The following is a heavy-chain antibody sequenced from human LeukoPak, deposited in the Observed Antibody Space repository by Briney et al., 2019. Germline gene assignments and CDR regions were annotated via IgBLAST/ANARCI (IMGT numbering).Heavy chain of an antibody. D-gene: IGHD2-15*01. CDR2: IYTSGST. Sequence: SQTLSLTCTVSGGSISSGSYCWSWIRQPAGKGLEWIGRIYTSGSTNYNPSLKSRVTISVDTSKNQFSLKLSSVTAADTAVYYCASGCSGGSCYSLDYYYYYYMDVWGKGTTVTVSS. CDR3: ASGCSGGSCYSLDYYYYYYMDV. J-gene: IGHJ6*03. V-gene: IGHV4-61*02. CDR1: GGSISSGSYC.